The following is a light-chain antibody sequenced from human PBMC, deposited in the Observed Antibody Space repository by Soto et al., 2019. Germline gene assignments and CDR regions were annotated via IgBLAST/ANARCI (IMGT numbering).Light chain of an antibody. CDR1: SGHSSYI. J-gene: IGLJ3*02. CDR2: LEGSGSY. Sequence: QSVLTQSSSASASLGSSVKLTCTLSSGHSSYIIAWHQQQPGKAPRYLMKLEGSGSYNKGSGIPDRFSGSSSGADRYLTISSLQFEADYYCETWDSNTHTVFGGGTKLTVL. V-gene: IGLV4-60*02. CDR3: ETWDSNTHTV.